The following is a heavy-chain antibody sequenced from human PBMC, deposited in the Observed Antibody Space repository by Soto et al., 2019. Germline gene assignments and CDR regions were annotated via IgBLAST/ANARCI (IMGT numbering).Heavy chain of an antibody. V-gene: IGHV1-18*01. D-gene: IGHD3-16*01. CDR1: GYSFTRYG. CDR3: AMVDVYVTPSPQDV. Sequence: QVQLVQSRTAVENPGASVRVSCKSSGYSFTRYGIAWARRAPGQGLEWMGWINTYNGNTNYAQNLQGRVTLTTDTSTSTAYMELTSLRSNDTAIYYCAMVDVYVTPSPQDVW. J-gene: IGHJ6*01. CDR2: INTYNGNT.